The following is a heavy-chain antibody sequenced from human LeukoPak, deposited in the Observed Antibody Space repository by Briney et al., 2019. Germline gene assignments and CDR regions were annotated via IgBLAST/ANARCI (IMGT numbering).Heavy chain of an antibody. V-gene: IGHV3-21*01. J-gene: IGHJ4*02. CDR1: GFTFSSYS. CDR2: ISSSSSYI. D-gene: IGHD3-22*01. Sequence: GGSLRLSCAASGFTFSSYSMNWVRQAPGKGLVWVSSISSSSSYIYYADSVKGRFTISRDNAKNSLYLRMNSLRAEDTAVYYCARVLSGCFDYWGQGTLVTVSS. CDR3: ARVLSGCFDY.